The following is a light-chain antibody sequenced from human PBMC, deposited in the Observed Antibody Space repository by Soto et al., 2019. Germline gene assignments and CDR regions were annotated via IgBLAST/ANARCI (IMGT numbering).Light chain of an antibody. Sequence: QSALTQPASVSGSPGQSITISCTGTSSDVGGYNYVSWYQQHPGKAPKLLIYAVSNRPSGVSNRFSGSKSGNTASLTVSGLQAEDEADDFCSSYTSSSTLLFGTGTKLTVL. CDR3: SSYTSSSTLL. J-gene: IGLJ1*01. CDR1: SSDVGGYNY. V-gene: IGLV2-14*01. CDR2: AVS.